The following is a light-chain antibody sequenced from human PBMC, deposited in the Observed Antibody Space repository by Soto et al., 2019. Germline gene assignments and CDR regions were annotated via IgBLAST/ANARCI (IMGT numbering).Light chain of an antibody. CDR2: GAS. CDR3: QQYNNWHLT. J-gene: IGKJ4*01. CDR1: QSVTNN. V-gene: IGKV3-15*01. Sequence: EIVMTQSPATLSVSPGERATVPCRASQSVTNNLAWYQQKPGQAPRLLIYGASTRATGIPARFSGSGYGTEFTLTISSLQSEDFEVYYCQQYNNWHLTFGGGTKVDIK.